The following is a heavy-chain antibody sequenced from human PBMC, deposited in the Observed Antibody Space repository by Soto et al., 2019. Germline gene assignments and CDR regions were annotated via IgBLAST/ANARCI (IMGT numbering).Heavy chain of an antibody. D-gene: IGHD3-22*01. V-gene: IGHV4-59*01. CDR2: IYYSGST. Sequence: SDTLALTCSVSGGSISRYYWGWSRPPPGEGMRWVGYIYYSGSTNYNPSLKSRVTISVDTSKNQFSLKLSSVTAADTAVYYCARDLPYYYDSSGYYYHALAFDIWGQGTMVTVSS. CDR1: GGSISRYY. J-gene: IGHJ3*02. CDR3: ARDLPYYYDSSGYYYHALAFDI.